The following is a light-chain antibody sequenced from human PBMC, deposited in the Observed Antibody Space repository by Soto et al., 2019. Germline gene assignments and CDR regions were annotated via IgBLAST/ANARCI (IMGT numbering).Light chain of an antibody. V-gene: IGKV1-39*01. CDR1: QSISTY. J-gene: IGKJ2*01. Sequence: DIQMTQSPSSLSASVGDKVTITCRASQSISTYLNWYQQKPGKAPKLLIFAASSLQSGVPSRFSGSGSGTDFTLTISGQQPEDFSTYFCQQSYSISPYTFGQGTKLGIK. CDR3: QQSYSISPYT. CDR2: AAS.